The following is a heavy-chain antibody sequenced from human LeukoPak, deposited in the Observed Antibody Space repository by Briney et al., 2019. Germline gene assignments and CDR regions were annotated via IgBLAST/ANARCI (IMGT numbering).Heavy chain of an antibody. J-gene: IGHJ4*02. V-gene: IGHV3-23*01. CDR1: GFTFSSYA. CDR2: ISSGDRT. Sequence: GGSLRLSCAASGFTFSSYAMNWVRQAPGKGLEWVAGISSGDRTFHAESVKGRFTISRDKSKDTLYLQLNSLRAEDTAVYYCAKDATASPYFHWFDNWGQGTQVIVSS. CDR3: AKDATASPYFHWFDN. D-gene: IGHD3-9*01.